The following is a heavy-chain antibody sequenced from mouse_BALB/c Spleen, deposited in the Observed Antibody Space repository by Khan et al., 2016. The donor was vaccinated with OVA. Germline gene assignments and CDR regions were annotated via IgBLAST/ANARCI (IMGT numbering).Heavy chain of an antibody. J-gene: IGHJ3*01. V-gene: IGHV1S135*01. Sequence: VQLKQSGPELMKPGASVNISCKASGYSFTSYYIHWVKQSHGKSLEWIGYIDPFNGGTDYNQDFKGKATLTVDKSSSTAYMHLSSLTSEDSAVYYGARGAFGYWGQGTLVTVSA. CDR1: GYSFTSYY. CDR2: IDPFNGGT. CDR3: ARGAFGY.